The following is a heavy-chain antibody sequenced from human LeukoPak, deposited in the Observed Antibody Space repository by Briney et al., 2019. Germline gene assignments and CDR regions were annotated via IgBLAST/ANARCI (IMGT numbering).Heavy chain of an antibody. J-gene: IGHJ6*02. D-gene: IGHD6-19*01. Sequence: GGSLRLSCAASGFTFSSYGMHWVRQAPGKGLEWVAVIWYDGSNKYYADSVKGRFTISRDNSKNTLYLQMNSLRAEDTAVYYCARDPAGTVYYYYGMDVWGQGTTVTVSS. CDR3: ARDPAGTVYYYYGMDV. CDR1: GFTFSSYG. CDR2: IWYDGSNK. V-gene: IGHV3-33*01.